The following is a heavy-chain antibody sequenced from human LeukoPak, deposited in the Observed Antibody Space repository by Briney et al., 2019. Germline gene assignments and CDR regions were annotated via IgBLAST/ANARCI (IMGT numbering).Heavy chain of an antibody. D-gene: IGHD6-19*01. Sequence: GSLRLSCAASAFPFSTYVMSWVRQAPGKGLEWVSAISGSGGSTYYADSVRGRFTISRDNSKNTLYLQMNSLRAEDTAVYYCAGSGWYPTPFDYWGQGTLVTVSS. CDR3: AGSGWYPTPFDY. CDR2: ISGSGGST. CDR1: AFPFSTYV. J-gene: IGHJ4*02. V-gene: IGHV3-23*01.